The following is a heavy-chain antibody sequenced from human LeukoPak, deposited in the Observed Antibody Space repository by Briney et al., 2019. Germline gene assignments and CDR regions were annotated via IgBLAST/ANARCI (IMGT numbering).Heavy chain of an antibody. D-gene: IGHD5-24*01. J-gene: IGHJ4*02. Sequence: GGSLRPSCAASGFTFSSYSMNWVRQAPGKGLEWVSYISSSSSTIYYVDSVKGRFTISRDNAKNSLYLQMNSLRAEDTAVYYCARARGDGYNSADYWGQGTLVTVSS. CDR3: ARARGDGYNSADY. V-gene: IGHV3-48*04. CDR2: ISSSSSTI. CDR1: GFTFSSYS.